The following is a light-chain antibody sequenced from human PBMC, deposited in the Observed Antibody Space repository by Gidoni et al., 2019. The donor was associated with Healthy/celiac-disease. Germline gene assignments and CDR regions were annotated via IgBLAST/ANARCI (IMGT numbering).Light chain of an antibody. V-gene: IGLV3-19*01. Sequence: SSDLTQDPAVSVALGQTVRITCQGDSLRSYYASWYQQKPGQAPVLVIYGKNNRPSGIPDRFSGSSSGNTASLTITGAQAEDEADYYCNSRDSSGNHLRVVFGGGTKLTVL. J-gene: IGLJ2*01. CDR1: SLRSYY. CDR3: NSRDSSGNHLRVV. CDR2: GKN.